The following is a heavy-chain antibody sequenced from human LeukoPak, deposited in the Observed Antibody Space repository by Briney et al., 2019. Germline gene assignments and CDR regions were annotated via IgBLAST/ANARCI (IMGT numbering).Heavy chain of an antibody. CDR3: AGHTRLAAASCFDP. CDR2: IYYSGST. V-gene: IGHV4-59*08. Sequence: SETLSLTCTVSGGSISSYYWSWIRQPPGKGLEWIGYIYYSGSTNYNPSLKSRVTISVDTSKNQFSLKLSSVTAADTAVYYCAGHTRLAAASCFDPWGQGTLLTGSS. D-gene: IGHD6-13*01. J-gene: IGHJ5*02. CDR1: GGSISSYY.